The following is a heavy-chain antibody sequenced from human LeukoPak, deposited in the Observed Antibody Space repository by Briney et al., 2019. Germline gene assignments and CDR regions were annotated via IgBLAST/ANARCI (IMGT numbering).Heavy chain of an antibody. J-gene: IGHJ4*02. V-gene: IGHV3-74*01. D-gene: IGHD2-21*01. CDR2: IKSDGSST. Sequence: PGGSLRLSCAASGFTFSSYWMRWVRQVPGKGLVWVSRIKSDGSSTSYADSVKGRFTISRDNAKNTLFLQMNSLRPEDTAVYYCARGSTYCGGDCSVSYWGQGTLVTVSS. CDR1: GFTFSSYW. CDR3: ARGSTYCGGDCSVSY.